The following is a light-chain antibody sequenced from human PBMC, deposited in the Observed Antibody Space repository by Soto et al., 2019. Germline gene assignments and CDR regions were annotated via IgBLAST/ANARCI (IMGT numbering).Light chain of an antibody. CDR2: GAS. CDR1: QSVTSTY. Sequence: EIVLTQSPGNLSLSPGERATLSCRASQSVTSTYLAWYQQKPGQAPRLLIYGASNRATGIPDRFTGSGSGTDFTLTISRLEPEDFAVYYCQQYGGSPLTFGGGTKVEIK. V-gene: IGKV3-20*01. J-gene: IGKJ4*01. CDR3: QQYGGSPLT.